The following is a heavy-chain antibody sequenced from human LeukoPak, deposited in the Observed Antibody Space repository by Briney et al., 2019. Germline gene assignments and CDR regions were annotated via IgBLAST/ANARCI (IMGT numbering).Heavy chain of an antibody. D-gene: IGHD4-17*01. CDR2: IKQDGSDK. CDR1: GFTFSTSW. CDR3: ARRYGDYVGSFEY. Sequence: GSLRLSCAASGFTFSTSWMNWVRQAPGKGLEWVANIKQDGSDKHYVDSVKGRFTISRDNAENSLYLQMNSLRAEDTAVYYCARRYGDYVGSFEYWGQGTLVTVSS. V-gene: IGHV3-7*02. J-gene: IGHJ4*02.